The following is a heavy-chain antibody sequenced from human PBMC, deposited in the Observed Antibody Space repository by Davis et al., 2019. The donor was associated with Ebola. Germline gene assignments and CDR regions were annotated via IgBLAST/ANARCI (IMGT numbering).Heavy chain of an antibody. V-gene: IGHV3-13*01. CDR1: GFTFSRYD. D-gene: IGHD1-14*01. CDR2: TGTTGDT. Sequence: GGSLRLSCAASGFTFSRYDMNWVRHVAGKSLEWVSATGTTGDTYYPGSVKGRFIVSREDAKNSFYLQMNSLRAEDTAVYYCGRSEPGSRFRIDSWGQGTLVIVSS. CDR3: GRSEPGSRFRIDS. J-gene: IGHJ4*02.